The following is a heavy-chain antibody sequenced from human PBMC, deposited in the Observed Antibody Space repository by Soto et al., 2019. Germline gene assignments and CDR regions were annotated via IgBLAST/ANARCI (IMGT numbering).Heavy chain of an antibody. Sequence: SETLSLTCAVSGGSFSGYYWSWIRQPPGKGLEWIGEINHSGSTNYNPSLKSRVTISVDTSKDQFSLKLSSVTAADTAVYYCARLRAAAGKYTYYYYGMDVWGQGTTVTVSS. CDR3: ARLRAAAGKYTYYYYGMDV. CDR2: INHSGST. V-gene: IGHV4-34*01. D-gene: IGHD6-13*01. CDR1: GGSFSGYY. J-gene: IGHJ6*02.